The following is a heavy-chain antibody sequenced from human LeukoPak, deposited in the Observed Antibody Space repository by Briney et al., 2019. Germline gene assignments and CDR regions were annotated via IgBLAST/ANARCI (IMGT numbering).Heavy chain of an antibody. D-gene: IGHD2-21*02. J-gene: IGHJ4*02. CDR2: IIPIFGTA. CDR3: ARALSKYCGGDCYSGGLWY. CDR1: GGTFGSYA. Sequence: SVKVSCKASGGTFGSYAISWVRQAPGQGLEWMGGIIPIFGTANYAQKFQGRVTITTDESTSTAYMELSSLRSEDTAVYYCARALSKYCGGDCYSGGLWYWGQGTLVTVSS. V-gene: IGHV1-69*05.